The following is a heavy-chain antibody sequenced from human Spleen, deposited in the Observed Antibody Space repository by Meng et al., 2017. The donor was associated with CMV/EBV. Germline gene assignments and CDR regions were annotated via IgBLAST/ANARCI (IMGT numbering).Heavy chain of an antibody. V-gene: IGHV1-69*02. CDR1: GGTFSTYI. D-gene: IGHD3-3*01. CDR3: ARKRSFWSGFGYYYYGMDV. CDR2: IVPILSIA. Sequence: SVKVSCKASGGTFSTYIINWVRQAPGQGLEWMGRIVPILSIANYAQKFQGRITITADNSTTTAYMELSSLRSADSAVYYCARKRSFWSGFGYYYYGMDVWGQGTTVTVSS. J-gene: IGHJ6*02.